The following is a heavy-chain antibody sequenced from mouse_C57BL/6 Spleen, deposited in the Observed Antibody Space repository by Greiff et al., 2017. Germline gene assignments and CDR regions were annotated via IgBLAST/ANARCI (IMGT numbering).Heavy chain of an antibody. CDR2: IFPRDGNT. J-gene: IGHJ3*01. V-gene: IGHV1-85*01. Sequence: VQLVESGPELVKPGASVKLSCKASGSPLPSSEINWVRQRPGQGLEWIGWIFPRDGNTKYNEKFRGKATETVDTSSSTEYMELTSLTSEDSAVYFCARLRTWFAYWGQGTLVTVSA. CDR3: ARLRTWFAY. CDR1: GSPLPSSE.